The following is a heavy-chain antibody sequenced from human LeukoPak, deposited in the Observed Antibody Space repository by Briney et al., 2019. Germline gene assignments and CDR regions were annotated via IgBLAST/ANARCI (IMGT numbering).Heavy chain of an antibody. J-gene: IGHJ6*03. CDR1: GGSISSSSYY. D-gene: IGHD3-22*01. CDR2: IYYSGST. V-gene: IGHV4-39*07. CDR3: TRGSIAYYYMDV. Sequence: SETLSLTCTVSGGSISSSSYYWGWIRQPPGKGLEWIGSIYYSGSTYYNPSLKSRVTISVDTSKNQFSLELTSVTAADTAVYYCTRGSIAYYYMDVWGKGTTVTISS.